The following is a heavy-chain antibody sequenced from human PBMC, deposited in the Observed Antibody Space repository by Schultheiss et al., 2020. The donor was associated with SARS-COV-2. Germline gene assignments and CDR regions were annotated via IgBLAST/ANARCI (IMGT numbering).Heavy chain of an antibody. D-gene: IGHD2-15*01. CDR3: TRDSGQGYAMDV. J-gene: IGHJ6*02. CDR2: MWYDGSNE. Sequence: GGSLRLSCAASGFTFRDYGMHWVRQAPGKGLEWVAAMWYDGSNEYHADSVKGRFTISRDNSKDTLYLQMNSLRTEDTAVYYCTRDSGQGYAMDVWGQGTTVTVSS. CDR1: GFTFRDYG. V-gene: IGHV3-33*01.